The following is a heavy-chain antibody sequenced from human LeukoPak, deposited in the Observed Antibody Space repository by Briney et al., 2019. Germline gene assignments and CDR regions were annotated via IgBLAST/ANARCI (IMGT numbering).Heavy chain of an antibody. CDR2: IIPIFGTA. CDR1: GGTFSSYA. CDR3: ARDRSSGWYSDY. D-gene: IGHD6-19*01. V-gene: IGHV1-69*05. J-gene: IGHJ4*02. Sequence: SVRVSCKASGGTFSSYAISWVRQAPGQGLEWMGRIIPIFGTANYAQKFQGRVTITTDESTSTAYMELSSLRSEDTAVYYCARDRSSGWYSDYWGREPWSPSPQ.